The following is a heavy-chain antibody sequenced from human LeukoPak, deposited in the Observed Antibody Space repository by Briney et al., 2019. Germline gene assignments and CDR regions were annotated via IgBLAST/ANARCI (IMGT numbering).Heavy chain of an antibody. Sequence: GGSLRLSCAASGFTFSSYAMSWVRQAPGKGLEWVSAISGSGGSTYYADSVKGRFTISRDNSKNTLYLQMNSLRAEDTAVYYCAKDGGYCSSTSCYTLYFQHWGQGTLVTVSS. CDR1: GFTFSSYA. CDR3: AKDGGYCSSTSCYTLYFQH. J-gene: IGHJ1*01. CDR2: ISGSGGST. D-gene: IGHD2-2*02. V-gene: IGHV3-23*01.